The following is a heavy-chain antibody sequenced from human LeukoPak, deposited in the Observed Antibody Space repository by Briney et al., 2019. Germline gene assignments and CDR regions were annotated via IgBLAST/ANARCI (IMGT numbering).Heavy chain of an antibody. J-gene: IGHJ4*02. D-gene: IGHD3-3*01. Sequence: PGRSLRLSCAASGFTFDDYAMHWVRQAPGKGLEWVSGISWNSGSIGYADSVKGRFTISRDNVKNSLYLQMNSLRAEDMALYYCAKDIRRFLEWSTPRYDYWGQGTLVTVSS. CDR1: GFTFDDYA. V-gene: IGHV3-9*03. CDR3: AKDIRRFLEWSTPRYDY. CDR2: ISWNSGSI.